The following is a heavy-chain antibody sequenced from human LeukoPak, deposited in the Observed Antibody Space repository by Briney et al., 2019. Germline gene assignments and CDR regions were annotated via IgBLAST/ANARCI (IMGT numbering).Heavy chain of an antibody. CDR3: ARENSGSYREFDY. J-gene: IGHJ4*02. Sequence: PSETLSLTCTVSGGSISSYYWSWIRQPAGKGLEWIGRIYTSGSTNYNASLRSRVSMSVDTSKNQFSLKLSSVTAADTAVFYCARENSGSYREFDYWGQGTLVTVSS. CDR2: IYTSGST. D-gene: IGHD1-26*01. CDR1: GGSISSYY. V-gene: IGHV4-4*07.